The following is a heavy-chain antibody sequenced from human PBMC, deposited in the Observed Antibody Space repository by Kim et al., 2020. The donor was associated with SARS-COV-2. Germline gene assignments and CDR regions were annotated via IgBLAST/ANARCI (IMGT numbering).Heavy chain of an antibody. Sequence: GGSLRLSCAASGFTFSDYYMSWIRQAPGKGLEWVSYISSSGSTIYYADSVKGRFTISRDNAKNSLYLQMNSLRAEDTAVYYCARVVPPDFPYLIAAAGTVDYWGQGTLVTVSS. CDR1: GFTFSDYY. D-gene: IGHD6-13*01. V-gene: IGHV3-11*04. CDR3: ARVVPPDFPYLIAAAGTVDY. CDR2: ISSSGSTI. J-gene: IGHJ4*02.